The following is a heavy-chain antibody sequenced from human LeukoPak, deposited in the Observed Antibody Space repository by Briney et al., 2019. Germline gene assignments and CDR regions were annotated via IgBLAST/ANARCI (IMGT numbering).Heavy chain of an antibody. CDR1: GGSFSGYY. D-gene: IGHD4-17*01. J-gene: IGHJ4*02. Sequence: KPSETLSLTCAVYGGSFSGYYWSWIRQPPGKGLEWIGEINHSGSTNYNPSLKSRVTISVDTSKNQFSLKLSSVTAADTAVYYCASTTTGNFDYWGQGTLVTVSS. CDR3: ASTTTGNFDY. V-gene: IGHV4-34*01. CDR2: INHSGST.